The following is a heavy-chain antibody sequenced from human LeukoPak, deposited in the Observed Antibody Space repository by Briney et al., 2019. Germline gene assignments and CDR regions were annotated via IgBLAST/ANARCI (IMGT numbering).Heavy chain of an antibody. CDR1: GFTFSKFC. CDR3: SRDSYNLFDP. J-gene: IGHJ5*02. Sequence: GGSLRLSCAASGFTFSKFCMNWIRQAPGKGLEWVSYINCCGRDKYYADSVEGRFTISRDKAKNTLYLQMDRLRDEDSAVYFCSRDSYNLFDPWGQGTLVTVSS. V-gene: IGHV3-48*02. D-gene: IGHD5-24*01. CDR2: INCCGRDK.